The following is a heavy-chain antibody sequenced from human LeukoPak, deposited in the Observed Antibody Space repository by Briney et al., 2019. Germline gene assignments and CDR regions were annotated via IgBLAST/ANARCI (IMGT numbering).Heavy chain of an antibody. CDR2: IYYSGST. D-gene: IGHD6-13*01. CDR3: ARRSSSFYGMDV. V-gene: IGHV4-39*01. J-gene: IGHJ6*02. Sequence: PSETLSLTCTVSGGSISSSSYYWGWIRQPPGKGLEWIGSIYYSGSTYYNPSLKSRVTISVDTSKNQFSLKLSSVTAADTAVYYCARRSSSFYGMDVWGQGTTVTVSS. CDR1: GGSISSSSYY.